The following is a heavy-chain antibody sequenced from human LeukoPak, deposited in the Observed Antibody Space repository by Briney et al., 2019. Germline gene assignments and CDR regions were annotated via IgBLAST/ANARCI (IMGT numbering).Heavy chain of an antibody. V-gene: IGHV4-34*01. J-gene: IGHJ5*02. CDR2: INHGGST. CDR1: GGSFSGYY. D-gene: IGHD1-26*01. CDR3: ARVGGSYYRFDP. Sequence: SETLSLTCTVYGGSFSGYYWNWIRQPPGKGLEWIGEINHGGSTVYTSSLKSRVTISVDTSKNQFSLKLSSVTAADTAVYYCARVGGSYYRFDPWGQGTLVTVSS.